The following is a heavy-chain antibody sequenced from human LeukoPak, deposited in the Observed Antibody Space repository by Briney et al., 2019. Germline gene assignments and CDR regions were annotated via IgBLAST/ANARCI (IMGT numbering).Heavy chain of an antibody. V-gene: IGHV3-48*01. Sequence: GGSLRLSCAASGFTFSSYSMNWVRQAPGKGLEWVSYISSSSTIYYADSVKGRFTISRDNAKNSLYLQMNSLRAEDTALYYCAKLMGYNYDYGMDVWGQGTTVTVSS. D-gene: IGHD2-8*01. CDR1: GFTFSSYS. CDR3: AKLMGYNYDYGMDV. J-gene: IGHJ6*02. CDR2: ISSSSTI.